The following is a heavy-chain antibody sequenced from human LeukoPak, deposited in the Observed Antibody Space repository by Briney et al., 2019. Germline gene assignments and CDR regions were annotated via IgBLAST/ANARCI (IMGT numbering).Heavy chain of an antibody. Sequence: SETLSLTCAVYGGSFSGYYWSWIRQPPGKGLEWMGEINHSGSTNYNPSLKSRVTISVDTSKNQFSLKLSSVTAADTAVYYCARGTPPSATNDYSGQGTLVTVSS. CDR2: INHSGST. CDR1: GGSFSGYY. V-gene: IGHV4-34*01. D-gene: IGHD1-14*01. CDR3: ARGTPPSATNDY. J-gene: IGHJ4*02.